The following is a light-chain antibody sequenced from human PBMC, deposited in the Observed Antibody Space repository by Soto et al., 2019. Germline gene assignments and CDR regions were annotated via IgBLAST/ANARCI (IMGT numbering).Light chain of an antibody. CDR2: EVT. V-gene: IGLV2-8*01. CDR3: SSYAGSNIYV. CDR1: SSDVGGYNY. Sequence: QSALTQPPSASGSPGQSVTISCTGTSSDVGGYNYVSWYQQHPGKAPKLMIYEVTKRPSGVPDRFSGSKSGNTASLIVSGLQAEDEADYYCSSYAGSNIYVFGTGTKLTVL. J-gene: IGLJ1*01.